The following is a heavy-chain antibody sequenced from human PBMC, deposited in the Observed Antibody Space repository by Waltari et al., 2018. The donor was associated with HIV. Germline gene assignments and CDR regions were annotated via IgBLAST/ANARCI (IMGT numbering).Heavy chain of an antibody. J-gene: IGHJ5*02. V-gene: IGHV1-2*02. D-gene: IGHD3-22*01. CDR3: ARDTPDAYYYDTSGYWS. Sequence: QVQLVQSGAEVKKPGASVKVSCKASGYTFTGYYMHWVRQAPGQGLEWMGWINTNSGGTNYAQKFQGRVTMTRDTSISTAYMELSRLRSDDTSVYYCARDTPDAYYYDTSGYWSWGQGTLVTVSS. CDR1: GYTFTGYY. CDR2: INTNSGGT.